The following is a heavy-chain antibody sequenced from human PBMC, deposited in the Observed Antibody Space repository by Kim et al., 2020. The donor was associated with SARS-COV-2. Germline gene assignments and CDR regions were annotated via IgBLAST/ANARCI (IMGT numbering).Heavy chain of an antibody. J-gene: IGHJ6*02. V-gene: IGHV3-23*01. D-gene: IGHD3-10*01. CDR3: AKNFEGSGSQYYYGMDV. CDR1: GFTFSSYA. Sequence: GGSLRLSCAASGFTFSSYAMSWVRQAPGKGLEWVSAISGSGGSTYYADSVKGRFTISRDNSKNTLYLQMNSLRAEDTAVYYCAKNFEGSGSQYYYGMDVWGQGTTVTVSS. CDR2: ISGSGGST.